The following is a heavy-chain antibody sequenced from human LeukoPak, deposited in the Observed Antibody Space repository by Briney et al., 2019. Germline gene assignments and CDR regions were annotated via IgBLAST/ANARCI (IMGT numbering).Heavy chain of an antibody. CDR1: GFTFSSYW. V-gene: IGHV3-74*01. CDR3: AAPSVVAAFQR. D-gene: IGHD2-15*01. Sequence: GGSLRLSCAASGFTFSSYWMHWVRQLPGKGLVGVSRINSDGSSTSCADSVKGRLTISRDNAKNTLYLQMNSLRAEDTAVYFCAAPSVVAAFQRWGQGTLVTVSS. CDR2: INSDGSST. J-gene: IGHJ1*01.